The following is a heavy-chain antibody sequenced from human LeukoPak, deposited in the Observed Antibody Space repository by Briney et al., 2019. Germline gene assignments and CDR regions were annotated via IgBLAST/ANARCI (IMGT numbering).Heavy chain of an antibody. Sequence: PSETLSLTCTVSGGSISSGSYYWGWVRQPPGKGLEWIGSIYYSGSTYYNPSLKSRVTISVDTSKNQFSLKLSSVTAADTAVYYCAGGYSGYDWQLDYWGQGTLVTVSS. D-gene: IGHD5-12*01. V-gene: IGHV4-39*01. CDR3: AGGYSGYDWQLDY. J-gene: IGHJ4*02. CDR2: IYYSGST. CDR1: GGSISSGSYY.